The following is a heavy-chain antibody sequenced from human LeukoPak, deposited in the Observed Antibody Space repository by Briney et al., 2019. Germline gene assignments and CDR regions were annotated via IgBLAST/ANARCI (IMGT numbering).Heavy chain of an antibody. CDR3: ARVMVATSGVFDY. D-gene: IGHD5-12*01. V-gene: IGHV1-18*04. Sequence: GASVKVSCKASGYSFTSYGSSWVRQAPGEGLEWMGWISAYNGNTNYAQKIQGRVTMTTDTATSTAYMELRSLRSDDTAVYYCARVMVATSGVFDYWGQGTLVTVSS. J-gene: IGHJ4*02. CDR1: GYSFTSYG. CDR2: ISAYNGNT.